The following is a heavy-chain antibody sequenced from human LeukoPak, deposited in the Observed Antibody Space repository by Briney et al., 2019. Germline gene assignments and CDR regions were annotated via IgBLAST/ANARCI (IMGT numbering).Heavy chain of an antibody. J-gene: IGHJ5*02. CDR3: AREYCSSTSCYNWFAP. V-gene: IGHV1-2*02. Sequence: HWASVKVSCKASGYTFTGYYMHWVRQAPGQGLEWMGWINPNSGGTNYAQKFQGRVTMTRDTSISTAYMELSRLRSDDTAVYYCAREYCSSTSCYNWFAPWGQGTPVTVSS. D-gene: IGHD2-2*01. CDR2: INPNSGGT. CDR1: GYTFTGYY.